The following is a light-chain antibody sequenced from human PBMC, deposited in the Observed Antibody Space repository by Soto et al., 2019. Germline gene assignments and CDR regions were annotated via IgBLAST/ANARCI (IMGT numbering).Light chain of an antibody. Sequence: QSALTQPPSASGSPGQSVTISCTGTSSDVGGYNYVSWYQQHPGKAPQLMIYEVSMRPSGVPDRFSGSKSGNTASLTVSGLQAEDEADYHCTSYAGGNVVFGGGTQLTVL. CDR1: SSDVGGYNY. CDR3: TSYAGGNVV. CDR2: EVS. V-gene: IGLV2-8*01. J-gene: IGLJ2*01.